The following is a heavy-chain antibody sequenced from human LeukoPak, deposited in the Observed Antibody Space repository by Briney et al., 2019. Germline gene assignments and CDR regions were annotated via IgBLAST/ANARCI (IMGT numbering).Heavy chain of an antibody. CDR3: ARGVGAASYYYYYMDV. CDR1: GFTFDDYG. D-gene: IGHD1-26*01. CDR2: INWNGGST. Sequence: RPGGSLRLSCAASGFTFDDYGMSWVRQAPGKGLEWVSGINWNGGSTGYADSVKGRFTISRDNAKNFLYLQMNSLRAEDTALYYCARGVGAASYYYYYMDVWGKGTTVTVSS. J-gene: IGHJ6*03. V-gene: IGHV3-20*04.